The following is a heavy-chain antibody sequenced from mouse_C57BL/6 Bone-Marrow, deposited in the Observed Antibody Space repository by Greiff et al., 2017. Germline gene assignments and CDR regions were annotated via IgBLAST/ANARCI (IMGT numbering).Heavy chain of an antibody. D-gene: IGHD2-3*01. V-gene: IGHV5-4*01. CDR2: ISDGGSYT. CDR3: ARDWIYDGYYGGFGY. CDR1: GFTFSSYA. J-gene: IGHJ2*01. Sequence: KVVESGGGLVKPGGSLKLSCAASGFTFSSYAMSWVRQTPEKRLEWVATISDGGSYTYYPDNVTGRFTISRDNAKNNLYLQMSHLKSEDTAMDYGARDWIYDGYYGGFGYWGQGTTLTVSS.